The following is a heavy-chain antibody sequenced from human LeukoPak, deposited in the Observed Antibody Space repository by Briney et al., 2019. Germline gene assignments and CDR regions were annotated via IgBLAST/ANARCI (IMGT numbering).Heavy chain of an antibody. V-gene: IGHV1-2*02. CDR3: ASSGSLGVAASYFDY. D-gene: IGHD3-16*01. CDR2: INPNSGGT. CDR1: GYTFTGYY. Sequence: GASVKVSCKASGYTFTGYYIHWVRQAPGQGLEWMGWINPNSGGTNYAQKFQSRVTMTRDTSISTAYMELSRLRSDDTAVYYCASSGSLGVAASYFDYWGQGTLVTVSS. J-gene: IGHJ4*02.